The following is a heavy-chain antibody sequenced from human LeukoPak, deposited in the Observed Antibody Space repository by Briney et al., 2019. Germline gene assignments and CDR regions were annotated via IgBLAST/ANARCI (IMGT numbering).Heavy chain of an antibody. D-gene: IGHD3-22*01. Sequence: GGSLRLSCAASGFTFDDYAMHWVRQAPGTGLEWVSAISGSGGSTYYADSVKGGFTISRDNSKNTLYLQMNSLRAEDTAVYYCAKDAHYYDSSGYSSGIFDYWGQGTLVTVSS. CDR3: AKDAHYYDSSGYSSGIFDY. V-gene: IGHV3-23*01. CDR2: ISGSGGST. J-gene: IGHJ4*02. CDR1: GFTFDDYA.